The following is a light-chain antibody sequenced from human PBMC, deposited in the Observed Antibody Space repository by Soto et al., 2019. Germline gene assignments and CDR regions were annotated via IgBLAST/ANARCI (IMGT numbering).Light chain of an antibody. Sequence: EIVLTQSPGTLSLSPGERATLSCRASQRVSSTYLAWHQQKPGRAPRLLIYGASNRATGIPDRFSGSWYGTDFTLTISRLEPEDFAVYYCQFYGRSPLTFGPGTKVDIK. CDR2: GAS. CDR3: QFYGRSPLT. J-gene: IGKJ3*01. V-gene: IGKV3-20*01. CDR1: QRVSSTY.